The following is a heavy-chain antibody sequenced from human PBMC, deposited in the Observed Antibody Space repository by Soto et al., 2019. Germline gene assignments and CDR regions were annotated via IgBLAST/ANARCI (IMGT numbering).Heavy chain of an antibody. CDR1: VFTFSTYS. CDR3: ARDLHSLDY. Sequence: GGSLRLSCAASVFTFSTYSMNWVRQAPGKGLEWVSYIRSSGDTKYYADSVKGRFTISRDNAKNSLYLQMNSLRDEDTAVYYCARDLHSLDYWGQGTLVTVSS. J-gene: IGHJ4*02. V-gene: IGHV3-48*02. CDR2: IRSSGDTK.